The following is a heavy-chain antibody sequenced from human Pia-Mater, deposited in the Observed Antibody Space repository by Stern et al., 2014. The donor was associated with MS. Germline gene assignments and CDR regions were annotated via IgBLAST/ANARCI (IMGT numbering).Heavy chain of an antibody. CDR3: ARDPFNY. J-gene: IGHJ4*02. CDR1: GYTFTSYA. Sequence: QMQLVQPGAEVKKPGASVKVSCKASGYTFTSYAIHWVRQAPGQRPEWMGWINGGNGNTAYSQKFQERVIITRDTSATTVSMELASLTFEDTAMYFCARDPFNYWGQGTLVTVSS. V-gene: IGHV1-3*01. CDR2: INGGNGNT.